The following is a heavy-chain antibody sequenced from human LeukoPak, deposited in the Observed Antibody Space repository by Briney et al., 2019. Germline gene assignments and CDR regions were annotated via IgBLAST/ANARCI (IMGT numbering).Heavy chain of an antibody. CDR2: IYYSGGT. V-gene: IGHV4-39*01. Sequence: SETLSLTCTVSGGSLSSSSYYWGWGRQPPGTGLEWIGSIYYSGGTYYSPSLKGRVTISVDTSKNQFSLKLSSVTAADTAVYYCARRELLGGDFDYWGQGTLVTVSS. CDR1: GGSLSSSSYY. CDR3: ARRELLGGDFDY. D-gene: IGHD1-26*01. J-gene: IGHJ4*02.